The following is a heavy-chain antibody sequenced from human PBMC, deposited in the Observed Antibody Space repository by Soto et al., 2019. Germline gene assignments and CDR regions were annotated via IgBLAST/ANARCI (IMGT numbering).Heavy chain of an antibody. Sequence: ASVKVSCKASGGTFSSYAISWVRQAPGQGLEWMGGIIPIFGTANYAQKFQGRVTITADESTSTAYMELSSLRSEDTAVYYCARDKVFVPADMVSHIGGMDVWGQGTTVTVYS. CDR3: ARDKVFVPADMVSHIGGMDV. CDR1: GGTFSSYA. V-gene: IGHV1-69*13. D-gene: IGHD2-2*01. CDR2: IIPIFGTA. J-gene: IGHJ6*02.